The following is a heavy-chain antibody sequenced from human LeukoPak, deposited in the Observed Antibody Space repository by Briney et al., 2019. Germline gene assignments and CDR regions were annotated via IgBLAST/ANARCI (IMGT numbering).Heavy chain of an antibody. CDR3: ARVTYSYGCDLDY. CDR2: IKEDGSEK. D-gene: IGHD5-18*01. J-gene: IGHJ4*02. Sequence: GGSLRLSCAASGFTFSSYWMSWVRQAPGKGLEWVANIKEDGSEKYYVDSVKGRFTISRDNAKNSLYLQMNSLRAEDTAVYYCARVTYSYGCDLDYWGQGTLVTVSS. V-gene: IGHV3-7*01. CDR1: GFTFSSYW.